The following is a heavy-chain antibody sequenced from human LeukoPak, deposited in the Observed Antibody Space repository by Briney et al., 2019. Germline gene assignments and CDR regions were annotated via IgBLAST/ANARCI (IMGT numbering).Heavy chain of an antibody. CDR2: IYTSGSN. CDR1: GGSISSYY. Sequence: TSETLSLTCTVSGGSISSYYWSWIRQPAGKGLEWIGRIYTSGSNNYNPSLKSRVTMSVDTSKNQFSLKLSSVTAADTAMYYCAREVADYGGYYYYHYMDVWGKGTTVTISS. J-gene: IGHJ6*03. CDR3: AREVADYGGYYYYHYMDV. D-gene: IGHD4-23*01. V-gene: IGHV4-4*07.